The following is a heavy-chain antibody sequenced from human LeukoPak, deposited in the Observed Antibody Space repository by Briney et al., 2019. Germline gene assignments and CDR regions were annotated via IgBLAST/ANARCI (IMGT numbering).Heavy chain of an antibody. CDR1: GGSISSYY. CDR2: IYTSGST. CDR3: ARGIYCSSTSCYFWFDP. V-gene: IGHV4-4*07. D-gene: IGHD2-2*01. J-gene: IGHJ5*02. Sequence: SETLSLTCTVSGGSISSYYWSWIRQPAGKGLEWIGRIYTSGSTNYNPSLKSRVTMSVDTSKNQFSLKLSSVTAADTAVYYCARGIYCSSTSCYFWFDPWGQGTLVTVSS.